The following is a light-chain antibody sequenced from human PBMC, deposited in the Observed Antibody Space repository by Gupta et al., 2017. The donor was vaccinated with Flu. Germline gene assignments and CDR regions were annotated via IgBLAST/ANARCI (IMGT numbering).Light chain of an antibody. Sequence: EIVLTQSPGTLSLSPGERATLSCRASQSISASYLAWYQQKPGQAPRLLIYGASNRATGIPDRFSGSESGTDFTLTIRRLEPEDFAVYYCQQDDGSQWTFGQGTKVEIK. CDR2: GAS. V-gene: IGKV3-20*01. J-gene: IGKJ1*01. CDR1: QSISASY. CDR3: QQDDGSQWT.